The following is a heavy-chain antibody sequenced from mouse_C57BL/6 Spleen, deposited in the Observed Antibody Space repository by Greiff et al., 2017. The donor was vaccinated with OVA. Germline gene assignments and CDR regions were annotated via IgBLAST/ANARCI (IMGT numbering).Heavy chain of an antibody. CDR2: IYPGSGST. J-gene: IGHJ1*03. CDR1: GYTFTSYW. Sequence: QVQLQQPGAELVKPGASVKMSCKASGYTFTSYWITWVKQRPGQGLEWIGDIYPGSGSTNYNEKFKSKATLTVDTSSSTAYMQLSSLTSEDSAVYYCARDNYGSSYDWYFDVWGTGTTGTVSS. CDR3: ARDNYGSSYDWYFDV. V-gene: IGHV1-55*01. D-gene: IGHD1-1*01.